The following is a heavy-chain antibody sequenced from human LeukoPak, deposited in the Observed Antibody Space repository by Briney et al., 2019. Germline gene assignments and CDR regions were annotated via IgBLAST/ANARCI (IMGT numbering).Heavy chain of an antibody. CDR3: ARTAGYSSSWLKAYGY. CDR1: GGSISSGGYY. V-gene: IGHV4-30-2*01. Sequence: SQTLSLTCTVSGGSISSGGYYWSWIRQPPGKGLEWIGYIYHSGSTYYNPSLKSRVTISVDTSKNQFSLKLSSVTAADTAVYYCARTAGYSSSWLKAYGYWGQGTLVTVSS. D-gene: IGHD6-13*01. CDR2: IYHSGST. J-gene: IGHJ4*02.